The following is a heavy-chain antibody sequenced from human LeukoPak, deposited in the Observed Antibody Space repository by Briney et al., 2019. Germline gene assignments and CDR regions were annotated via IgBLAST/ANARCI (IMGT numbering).Heavy chain of an antibody. CDR2: IRYDGSNK. CDR1: GFTFSSYG. Sequence: GGSLRPSCAASGFTFSSYGMHWVRQAPGKGLEWVAFIRYDGSNKYYADSVKGRFTISRDNSKNTLYLQMNSLRAEDTAVYYCAKDGGPGIAAATFDYWGQGTLVTVSS. D-gene: IGHD6-13*01. J-gene: IGHJ4*02. CDR3: AKDGGPGIAAATFDY. V-gene: IGHV3-30*02.